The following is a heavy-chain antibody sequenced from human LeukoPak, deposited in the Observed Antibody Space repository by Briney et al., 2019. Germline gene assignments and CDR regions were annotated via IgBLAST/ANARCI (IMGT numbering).Heavy chain of an antibody. CDR2: IRYDGSNK. CDR1: GFTFSSYG. D-gene: IGHD2-2*01. V-gene: IGHV3-30*02. J-gene: IGHJ4*02. CDR3: AKGERSYGPKVPAALFDY. Sequence: PGGSLRLSCAASGFTFSSYGMHWVRQAPGKGLEWVAFIRYDGSNKYYADSVKGRFTISRDNSKNALYLQMNSLRAEDTAVYYCAKGERSYGPKVPAALFDYWGQGTLVTVSS.